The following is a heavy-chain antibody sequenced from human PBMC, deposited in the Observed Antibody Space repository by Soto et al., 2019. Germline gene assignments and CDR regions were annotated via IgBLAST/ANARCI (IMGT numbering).Heavy chain of an antibody. Sequence: QLQLQESGSGLVKPSQTLSLTCAVSGGSIRRGDYSWSWIRQPPVKGLERIGYIDHSGSTYYNPSLKSRLTTSVERTNHPFCLKLISVTTADTAGYYFAGSCDYPHYFDYWGQGTLVTVSS. D-gene: IGHD3-22*01. CDR1: GGSIRRGDYS. J-gene: IGHJ4*02. CDR2: IDHSGST. V-gene: IGHV4-30-2*01. CDR3: AGSCDYPHYFDY.